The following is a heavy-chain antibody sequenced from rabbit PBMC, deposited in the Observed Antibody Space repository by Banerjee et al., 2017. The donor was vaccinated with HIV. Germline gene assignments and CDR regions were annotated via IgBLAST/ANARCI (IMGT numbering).Heavy chain of an antibody. CDR2: INTSSGNT. V-gene: IGHV1S40*01. D-gene: IGHD1-1*01. Sequence: QQLEEAGGDLVKPGASLTLTCTASGFSFSSGYYMYWVRQAPGKGLEWIACINTSSGNTVYASWAKGRFTISKTSSTTVTLQMTSLTAADKATYFCARSPNDGCGHCSFNLWGQGTL. CDR1: GFSFSSGYY. J-gene: IGHJ4*01. CDR3: ARSPNDGCGHCSFNL.